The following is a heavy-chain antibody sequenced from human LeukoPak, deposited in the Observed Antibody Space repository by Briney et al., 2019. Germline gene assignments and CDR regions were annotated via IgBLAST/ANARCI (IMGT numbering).Heavy chain of an antibody. Sequence: GRSLRLSCAASGFTFSSYGMHWVRQAPGKGLEWVAVISHDGSNKYYADSVKGRFTISRDNSKNTLYLQMNSLETEDTAVYYCTTRGVKSAVNYYMDVWGKGTTVTVSS. V-gene: IGHV3-30*03. CDR2: ISHDGSNK. CDR1: GFTFSSYG. CDR3: TTRGVKSAVNYYMDV. J-gene: IGHJ6*03. D-gene: IGHD3-10*01.